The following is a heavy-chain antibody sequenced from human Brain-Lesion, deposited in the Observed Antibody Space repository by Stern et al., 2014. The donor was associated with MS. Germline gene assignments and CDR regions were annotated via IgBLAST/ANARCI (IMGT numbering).Heavy chain of an antibody. CDR3: ARTGDDFGDYSLSY. CDR2: IYSSGST. D-gene: IGHD4-17*01. CDR1: GGSINTNNYY. J-gene: IGHJ4*02. V-gene: IGHV4-39*01. Sequence: QLVQSGPGLVKPSETLSLTCTVSGGSINTNNYYWGWIRQPPGKGLEWIGNIYSSGSTFYSPSLKSRVTMSVDTLKNQFSLKLSSVTAADTAVYYCARTGDDFGDYSLSYWGQGTLVTVSS.